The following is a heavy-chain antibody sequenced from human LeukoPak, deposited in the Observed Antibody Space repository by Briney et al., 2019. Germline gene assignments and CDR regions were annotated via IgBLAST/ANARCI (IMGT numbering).Heavy chain of an antibody. D-gene: IGHD4-17*01. CDR2: INHSGST. Sequence: PSETLSLTCAVYGGSFSGYYWSWIRQPPGKGLEWIGEINHSGSTNYNPSLKSRVTISVDTSKNQFSLKLSSVTAADTAVYYCARDGYGDYLNYWGQGTLVTVSS. V-gene: IGHV4-34*01. CDR3: ARDGYGDYLNY. CDR1: GGSFSGYY. J-gene: IGHJ4*02.